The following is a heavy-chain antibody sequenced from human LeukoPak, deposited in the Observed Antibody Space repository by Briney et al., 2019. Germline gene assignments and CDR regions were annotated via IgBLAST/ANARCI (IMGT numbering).Heavy chain of an antibody. CDR1: GFTFSSYA. V-gene: IGHV3-23*01. Sequence: GGSLRLSCAASGFTFSSYAMSWVRQGPGKGLEWVSAISGSGGSTYYADSVKGRFTISRDNSKNTLYLQMNSLRAEDTAVYYCAKAVAGTLDAFDIWGQGTMVTVSS. J-gene: IGHJ3*02. D-gene: IGHD6-19*01. CDR2: ISGSGGST. CDR3: AKAVAGTLDAFDI.